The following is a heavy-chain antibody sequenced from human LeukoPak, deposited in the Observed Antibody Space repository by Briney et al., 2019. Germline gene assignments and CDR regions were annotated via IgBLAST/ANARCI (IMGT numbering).Heavy chain of an antibody. D-gene: IGHD6-19*01. Sequence: SETLSLTCTVSGGSISSHYRSWIRQPPGKGLEWIGYIYYSGSTNYNPSLKSRVTISVDTSKNQFSLKLSSVTAADTAVYYCARSRRVLAGYYFDYWGQETLVTVSS. CDR2: IYYSGST. CDR1: GGSISSHY. V-gene: IGHV4-59*11. J-gene: IGHJ4*02. CDR3: ARSRRVLAGYYFDY.